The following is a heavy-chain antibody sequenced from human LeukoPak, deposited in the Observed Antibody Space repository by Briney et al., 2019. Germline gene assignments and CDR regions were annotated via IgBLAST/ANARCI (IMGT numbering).Heavy chain of an antibody. CDR1: GYTFTGYY. Sequence: ASVTVSCKASGYTFTGYYMHWVRQAPGQGLEWMGCINPNSGGTNYAQKFQGRVTMTGDTSISTAYMELSSLRSEDTAVYYCAREGFRYGSGSYSRNWFDPWGKGTLVTVSS. CDR3: AREGFRYGSGSYSRNWFDP. D-gene: IGHD3-10*01. CDR2: INPNSGGT. J-gene: IGHJ5*02. V-gene: IGHV1-2*02.